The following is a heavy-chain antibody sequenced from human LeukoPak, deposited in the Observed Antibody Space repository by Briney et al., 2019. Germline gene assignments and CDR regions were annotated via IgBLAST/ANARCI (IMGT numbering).Heavy chain of an antibody. CDR3: ASFGYSSGYDY. Sequence: SETLSLTCTVSGGSISSYYWSWIRQPPGKGLEGIGYIYYSGSANYNPSLKSRVTISVDTSKNQFSLKLSSVTAADTAVYYCASFGYSSGYDYWGQGTLVTVSS. CDR2: IYYSGSA. V-gene: IGHV4-59*01. D-gene: IGHD5-18*01. CDR1: GGSISSYY. J-gene: IGHJ4*02.